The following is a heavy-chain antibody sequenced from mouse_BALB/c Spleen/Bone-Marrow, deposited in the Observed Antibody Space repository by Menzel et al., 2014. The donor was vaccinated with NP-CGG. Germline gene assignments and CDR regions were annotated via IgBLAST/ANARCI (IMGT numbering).Heavy chain of an antibody. D-gene: IGHD1-3*01. CDR3: ARQEFAIYWYFDA. CDR2: IDPANGNT. CDR1: GFSIKDTY. Sequence: LVESGAELVKPGASVKLSCSASGFSIKDTYMHWVKQRPEQGLERIGRIDPANGNTKYDPKFQDKATITADTSSNTVDLQLSSLTFEDTAVYYCARQEFAIYWYFDAWGAGTTVTVSS. J-gene: IGHJ1*01. V-gene: IGHV14-3*02.